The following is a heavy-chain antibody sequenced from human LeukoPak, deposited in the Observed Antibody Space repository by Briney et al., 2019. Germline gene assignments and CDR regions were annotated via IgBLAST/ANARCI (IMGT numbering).Heavy chain of an antibody. CDR2: ISWNSGSI. Sequence: PGGSLRLSCAASGFTFDDYAMPWVRQAPGKGLEWVSGISWNSGSIGYADSVKGRFTISRDNAKNSLYLQMNSLRAEDTALYYCAKGLFGVVIRGDYFDYWGQGTLVTVSS. CDR3: AKGLFGVVIRGDYFDY. CDR1: GFTFDDYA. V-gene: IGHV3-9*01. D-gene: IGHD3-3*01. J-gene: IGHJ4*02.